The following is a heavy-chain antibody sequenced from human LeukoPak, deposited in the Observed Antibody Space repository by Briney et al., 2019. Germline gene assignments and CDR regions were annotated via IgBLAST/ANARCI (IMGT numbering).Heavy chain of an antibody. D-gene: IGHD1-26*01. Sequence: PSETLSLTCTVSGGSISSGDYYWSWIRQPPGKGLEWIGYIYYSGSTNYNPSLKSRVTISVDTSKNQFSLKLSSVTAADTAVYYCAGSPYSGTSYGAFDIWGQGTMVTVSS. CDR3: AGSPYSGTSYGAFDI. V-gene: IGHV4-61*08. J-gene: IGHJ3*02. CDR1: GGSISSGDYY. CDR2: IYYSGST.